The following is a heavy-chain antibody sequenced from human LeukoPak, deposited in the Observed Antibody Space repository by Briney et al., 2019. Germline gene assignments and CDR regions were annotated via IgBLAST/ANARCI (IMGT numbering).Heavy chain of an antibody. CDR2: INGDGRSI. Sequence: GGSLRLSCAASGFTFSNYWMHWVRHAPGKGLVWVSRINGDGRSITYADSVKGRFTISRDNAENTLYLQMNSLRADDTAVYYCARDFMYNTNCVGCWGQGTLVTVSS. CDR1: GFTFSNYW. D-gene: IGHD2-2*01. V-gene: IGHV3-74*01. CDR3: ARDFMYNTNCVGC. J-gene: IGHJ4*02.